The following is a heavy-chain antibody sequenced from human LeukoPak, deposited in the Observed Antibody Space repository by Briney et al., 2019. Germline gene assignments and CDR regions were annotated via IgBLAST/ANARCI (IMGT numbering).Heavy chain of an antibody. V-gene: IGHV1-18*01. CDR2: ISAYNGNT. CDR3: ARDQAANPRGKLIEGY. D-gene: IGHD2-15*01. Sequence: ASVKVSCKASGYTLTSYGISWVRQAPGQGLEWMGWISAYNGNTNYAQKLQGRVTMTTDTSTNTAYMELRSLRSDDTAVYYCARDQAANPRGKLIEGYWGQGTLVTVSS. J-gene: IGHJ4*02. CDR1: GYTLTSYG.